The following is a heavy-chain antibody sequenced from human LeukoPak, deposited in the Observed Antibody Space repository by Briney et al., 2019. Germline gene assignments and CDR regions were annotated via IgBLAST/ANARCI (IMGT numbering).Heavy chain of an antibody. D-gene: IGHD1-26*01. CDR3: ASVGY. CDR1: GFTFSSYW. V-gene: IGHV3-74*01. J-gene: IGHJ4*02. Sequence: GGSLRLSCAASGFTFSSYWMHWVRQAPGKGLVWVSRISYDGDNTNYADSVKGRFTISRDNAKNSLYLQMNSLRAEDTAVYYCASVGYWGQGTLVTVSS. CDR2: ISYDGDNT.